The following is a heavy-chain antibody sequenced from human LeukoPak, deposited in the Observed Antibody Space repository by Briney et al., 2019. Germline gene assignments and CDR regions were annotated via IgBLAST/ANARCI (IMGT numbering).Heavy chain of an antibody. CDR1: GGTFSSYA. Sequence: SVKVSCKASGGTFSSYAISWVRQAPGQGLEWMGRIIPILGIANYAQKFQGRVTITADKSTSTAYMELSSLRSEDTAVYYCARGGYYGSGSYLAPFGYWGQGTLVTVSS. CDR3: ARGGYYGSGSYLAPFGY. D-gene: IGHD3-10*01. V-gene: IGHV1-69*04. J-gene: IGHJ4*02. CDR2: IIPILGIA.